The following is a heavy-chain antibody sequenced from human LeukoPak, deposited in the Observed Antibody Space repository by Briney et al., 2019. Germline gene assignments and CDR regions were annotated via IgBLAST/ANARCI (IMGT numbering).Heavy chain of an antibody. CDR2: ISWKSDSV. J-gene: IGHJ4*02. Sequence: GGSLRLSCVASGFTFDDYAMHWVRQAPGKGLEWVSGISWKSDSVDYADSVKGRFTISRDNSKNTLYLQMNSLRAEDTAVYYCAKSAGQARYSGSYFDYWGQGTLVTVSS. V-gene: IGHV3-9*01. D-gene: IGHD1-26*01. CDR1: GFTFDDYA. CDR3: AKSAGQARYSGSYFDY.